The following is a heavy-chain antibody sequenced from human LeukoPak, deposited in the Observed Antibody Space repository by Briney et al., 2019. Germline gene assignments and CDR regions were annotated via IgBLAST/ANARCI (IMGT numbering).Heavy chain of an antibody. CDR2: VSYDGSYK. CDR3: ARAPGYGAAYYFDY. J-gene: IGHJ4*02. V-gene: IGHV3-30*04. D-gene: IGHD1-1*01. Sequence: GALRLSCAAAGFTFSKFAMHWVRQAPGKGLEWVAVVSYDGSYKYYADSVKGRFTTSRDNSKNTLYLQMNSLRAEDTAVYYCARAPGYGAAYYFDYWGQGTLVTVSS. CDR1: GFTFSKFA.